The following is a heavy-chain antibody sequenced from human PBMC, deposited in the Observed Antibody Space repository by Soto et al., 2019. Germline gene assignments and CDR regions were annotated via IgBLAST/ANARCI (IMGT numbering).Heavy chain of an antibody. Sequence: EVHLLDSGGGLVQPGGSLRLSCAASGFTFSSYAMSWVRQAPGEGLKWVSTISPSGGSAYYADSVKGRFTFSRDNSKNTLYLQMSSLRAEDTAVYYCAKGYYDSTGYFTFDYWGQGTLVTVSS. J-gene: IGHJ4*02. D-gene: IGHD3-22*01. CDR1: GFTFSSYA. V-gene: IGHV3-23*01. CDR2: ISPSGGSA. CDR3: AKGYYDSTGYFTFDY.